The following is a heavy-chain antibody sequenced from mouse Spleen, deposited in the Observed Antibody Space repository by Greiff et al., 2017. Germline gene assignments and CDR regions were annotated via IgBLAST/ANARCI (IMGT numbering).Heavy chain of an antibody. CDR2: ISYDGSN. Sequence: DVPLVESGPGLVKPSQSLSLTCSVTGYSITSGYYWNWIRQPPGNKLEWMGYISYDGSNNYNPSLKNRISITRDTSKNQFFLKLNSVTTEDTATYYCARYYYDVDYWGQGTSVTVSS. CDR3: ARYYYDVDY. J-gene: IGHJ4*01. V-gene: IGHV3-6*02. CDR1: GYSITSGYY.